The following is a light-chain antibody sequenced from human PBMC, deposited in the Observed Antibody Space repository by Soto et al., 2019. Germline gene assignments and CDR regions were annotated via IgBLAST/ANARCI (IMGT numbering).Light chain of an antibody. Sequence: EIVLTQSPGTLSVAPGETARLSCRTSVPIINNFVAWYQQRPGQVPKLLLYGVFTRVSGLPDRFRGSGYGTEFTLTIARVEPEDFAVYFCQQYHLSPLTFGGGTQVQMK. CDR3: QQYHLSPLT. CDR2: GVF. J-gene: IGKJ4*01. V-gene: IGKV3-20*01. CDR1: VPIINNF.